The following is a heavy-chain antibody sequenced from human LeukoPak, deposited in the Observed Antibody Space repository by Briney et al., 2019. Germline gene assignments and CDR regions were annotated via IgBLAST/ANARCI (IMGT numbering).Heavy chain of an antibody. J-gene: IGHJ3*02. Sequence: GGSLRLSCAASGFTFRNHAMNWVRQAPGKGLEWVSTVGGGGGDTYYADSVKGRFTISRDNSKNTLYLQINSLSRADTAVYFCVRRGGDNGRGAFDIWGQGTRVTVS. CDR2: VGGGGGDT. CDR1: GFTFRNHA. D-gene: IGHD2-21*02. V-gene: IGHV3-23*01. CDR3: VRRGGDNGRGAFDI.